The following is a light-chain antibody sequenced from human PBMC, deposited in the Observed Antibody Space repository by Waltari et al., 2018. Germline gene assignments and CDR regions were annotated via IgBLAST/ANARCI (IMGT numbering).Light chain of an antibody. V-gene: IGKV1-5*03. CDR1: QSISSW. CDR2: KAS. Sequence: IQMTQSPSTLTDSVGAGGTITCRASQSISSWLVWYQQKPGKAPKLLIYKASSLESAVPSRFSGSGSGTEFTLTISSLQPDDFATYYCQQYNSYPYTFGQGTKLEIK. J-gene: IGKJ2*01. CDR3: QQYNSYPYT.